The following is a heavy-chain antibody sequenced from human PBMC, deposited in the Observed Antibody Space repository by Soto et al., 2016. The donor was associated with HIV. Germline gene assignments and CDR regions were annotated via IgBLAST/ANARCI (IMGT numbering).Heavy chain of an antibody. J-gene: IGHJ6*01. V-gene: IGHV4-4*07. CDR2: IYTSENT. CDR3: ARLRSGGSFYV. D-gene: IGHD2-15*01. CDR1: GGSISHYY. Sequence: QVQLQESGPGLVKPSETLSLTCTVSGGSISHYYWSWIRQPAGKGLEWIGRIYTSENTNYNPSLKSRVTISVDKSKNQFSLKLSSVTAADTAVYYCARLRSGGSFYVWGQRASVTVSS.